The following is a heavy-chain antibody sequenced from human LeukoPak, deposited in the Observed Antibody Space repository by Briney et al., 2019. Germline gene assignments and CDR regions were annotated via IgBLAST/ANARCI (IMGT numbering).Heavy chain of an antibody. V-gene: IGHV4-61*03. D-gene: IGHD1-26*01. CDR3: ARDTGGVGAIDY. J-gene: IGHJ4*02. CDR2: IYYSGST. CDR1: GGSISSGGYS. Sequence: SQTLSLTCAVSGGSISSGGYSWSWIRQPPGKGLEWIGYIYYSGSTNYNPSLKSRVTISVDTSKNHFSLKLTSVTAADTAVYYCARDTGGVGAIDYWGQGALVTVSS.